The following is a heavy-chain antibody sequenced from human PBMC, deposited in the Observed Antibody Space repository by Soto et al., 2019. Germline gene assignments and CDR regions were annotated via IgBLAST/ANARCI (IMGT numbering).Heavy chain of an antibody. J-gene: IGHJ6*02. CDR1: GGTFSSYA. V-gene: IGHV1-69*01. CDR2: IIPIFGTA. D-gene: IGHD4-17*01. Sequence: QVQLVQSGAEVKKPGSSVKVSCKASGGTFSSYAISWVRQAPGQGLEWMGGIIPIFGTANYAQKFQGRVTITADESTSTAYMGLSSLRSEDTAVYYCARDASYYGGKGVEYYYYGMDVWGQGTTVTVSS. CDR3: ARDASYYGGKGVEYYYYGMDV.